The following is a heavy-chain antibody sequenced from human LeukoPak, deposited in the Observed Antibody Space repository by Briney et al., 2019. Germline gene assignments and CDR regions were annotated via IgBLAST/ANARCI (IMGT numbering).Heavy chain of an antibody. Sequence: SETLSLTCSVSGDSISSCYWSWIRQPPGKGLEWIAYIYYSGSTNYNPSLKSRVTISVDTSKNQFSLELSSVTAADTAVYYCVRGHFGFDIWGQGTMVTVSS. D-gene: IGHD3-3*01. CDR1: GDSISSCY. CDR2: IYYSGST. J-gene: IGHJ3*02. CDR3: VRGHFGFDI. V-gene: IGHV4-59*01.